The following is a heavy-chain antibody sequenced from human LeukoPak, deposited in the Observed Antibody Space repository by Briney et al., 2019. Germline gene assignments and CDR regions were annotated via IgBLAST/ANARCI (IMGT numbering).Heavy chain of an antibody. CDR3: ARDPRYCSGGSCYSVWVQVADS. CDR1: GFIFSDYY. D-gene: IGHD2-15*01. Sequence: PGGSLRLSCAASGFIFSDYYMSWIRQAPGKGLEWIPYISSSSSYTKYADSVKGRFTISGDNAKNSLYLQMNSLRVEDTAVYYCARDPRYCSGGSCYSVWVQVADSWGQGTLVTVSS. J-gene: IGHJ4*02. V-gene: IGHV3-11*06. CDR2: ISSSSSYT.